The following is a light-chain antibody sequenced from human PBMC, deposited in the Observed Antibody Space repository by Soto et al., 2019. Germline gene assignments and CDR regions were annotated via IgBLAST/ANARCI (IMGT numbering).Light chain of an antibody. Sequence: QSVLTQPPSVSGTPGQRVTISCSGSSSNIGSHLVNWYQQVPGTAPRLLIYTNNQRPSGVPDRFSDSKSGTSASLAISGLQSEDEAHYYCATWDASLQSWVFRGGTKLTVL. CDR1: SSNIGSHL. CDR2: TNN. CDR3: ATWDASLQSWV. J-gene: IGLJ3*02. V-gene: IGLV1-44*01.